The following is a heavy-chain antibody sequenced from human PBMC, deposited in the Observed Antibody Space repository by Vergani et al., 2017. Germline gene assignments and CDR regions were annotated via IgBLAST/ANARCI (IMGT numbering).Heavy chain of an antibody. D-gene: IGHD2-2*02. CDR1: GGSISSYY. V-gene: IGHV4-59*12. J-gene: IGHJ6*02. Sequence: QVQLQESGPGLVKPSETLSLTCTVSGGSISSYYWSWIRQPPGKGLEWIGYIYYSGSTNYNPSLKSRVTISVDTSKNQFSLKLSSVTATDTAVYYCARGGSCSSTSCYTLVYYGMDVWGQGTTVTVSS. CDR3: ARGGSCSSTSCYTLVYYGMDV. CDR2: IYYSGST.